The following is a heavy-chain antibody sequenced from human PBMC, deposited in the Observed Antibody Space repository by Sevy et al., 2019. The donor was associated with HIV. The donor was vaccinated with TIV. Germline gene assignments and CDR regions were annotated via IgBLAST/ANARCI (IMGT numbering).Heavy chain of an antibody. Sequence: GGSLRLSCAASGFNFSGSTMYWVRQASGKGLEWVGRIRRKVNIYATAYAASVKGRFTISREDSTNKAYLQMNGLKTEDTAMYYCSSQRSIAVAGDYFDYWGQGTLVTVSS. CDR1: GFNFSGST. J-gene: IGHJ4*02. D-gene: IGHD6-19*01. CDR2: IRRKVNIYAT. V-gene: IGHV3-73*01. CDR3: SSQRSIAVAGDYFDY.